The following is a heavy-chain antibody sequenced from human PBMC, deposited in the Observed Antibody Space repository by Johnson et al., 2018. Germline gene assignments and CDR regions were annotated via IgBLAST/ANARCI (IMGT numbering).Heavy chain of an antibody. V-gene: IGHV3-23*01. CDR3: GKDRRIDIVLRVYAIGDAFDI. J-gene: IGHJ3*02. CDR2: ISGSGGST. CDR1: GFTFSSYA. Sequence: VQLQESGGGLVQPGGSLRLSCAASGFTFSSYAMSWVRQAPGKGLEWVSAISGSGGSTYYADSVKGRFTISRDNSKNTLYLKMNSLRAGDTAVYYCGKDRRIDIVLRVYAIGDAFDIWGQGTMVTVSS. D-gene: IGHD2-8*01.